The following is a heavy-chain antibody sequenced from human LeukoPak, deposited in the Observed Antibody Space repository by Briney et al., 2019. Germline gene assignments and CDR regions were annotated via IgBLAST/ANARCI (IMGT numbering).Heavy chain of an antibody. CDR1: GFTFSNAW. V-gene: IGHV3-15*01. CDR3: TTAPAGTDY. Sequence: GGSLRLSCAASGFTFSNAWMSWVRQAPGKGLEWVGRIKSRSDGGTTDYAAPVKGRFTISRDDSKNTLYLEINSLKTEDTAVYYWTTAPAGTDYWGQGTLVTVSS. D-gene: IGHD1-14*01. CDR2: IKSRSDGGTT. J-gene: IGHJ4*02.